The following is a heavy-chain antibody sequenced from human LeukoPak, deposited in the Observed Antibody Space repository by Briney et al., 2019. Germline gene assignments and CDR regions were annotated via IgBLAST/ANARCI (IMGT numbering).Heavy chain of an antibody. D-gene: IGHD3-10*01. Sequence: KPGGPLRLPCEPSGFLLVNAGLSGAPRPPGRGREWVDRIKSKTDGGTTDYSAPVKGRFTISRDDSKNTLYLQMNSLKTEDTAVYYCASYGSGSHDYWGQGSLVTVSS. CDR1: GFLLVNAG. J-gene: IGHJ4*02. V-gene: IGHV3-15*01. CDR2: IKSKTDGGTT. CDR3: ASYGSGSHDY.